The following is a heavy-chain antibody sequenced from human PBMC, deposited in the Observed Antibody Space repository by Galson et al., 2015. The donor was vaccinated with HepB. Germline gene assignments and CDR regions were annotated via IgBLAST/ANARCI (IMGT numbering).Heavy chain of an antibody. V-gene: IGHV3-30*18. D-gene: IGHD4-17*01. CDR3: AKDQRGDYGDYFKAFDI. CDR2: ISYDGNYK. J-gene: IGHJ3*02. CDR1: GFTFSSYG. Sequence: SLRLSCAASGFTFSSYGMHWVRQAPGKGLEWVAVISYDGNYKYYVDFVKGRFTISRDNSKNTLYLQMNSLRAEDTAVYYCAKDQRGDYGDYFKAFDIWGQGTMVTVSS.